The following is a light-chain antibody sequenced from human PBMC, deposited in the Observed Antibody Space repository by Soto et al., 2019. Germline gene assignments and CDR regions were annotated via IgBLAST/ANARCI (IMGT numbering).Light chain of an antibody. CDR2: DAS. Sequence: EFVLTQSPATLSLSPGERATLSCRASQSVSSYLAWYQQKPGQAPRLLIYDASSRATGIPVRFSGSGSGTXFXLTISSLEPEDFAVYYCQQRSNWPTFGQGTRLEIK. CDR1: QSVSSY. J-gene: IGKJ5*01. V-gene: IGKV3-11*01. CDR3: QQRSNWPT.